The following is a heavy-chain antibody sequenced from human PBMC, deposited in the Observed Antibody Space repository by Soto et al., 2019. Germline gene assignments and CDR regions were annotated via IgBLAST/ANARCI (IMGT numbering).Heavy chain of an antibody. Sequence: QVQLVESGGGVVQPGRSLRLSCAASGFTFNNYGMHWVRQAPGKGLEWVAVIWYDGSYKYDADSVKGRFTISRDTSKNPLYLQMNSLRGEDTAVYYCARGNWNYGYFDYWGQGTLVTVSS. J-gene: IGHJ4*02. V-gene: IGHV3-33*01. CDR2: IWYDGSYK. D-gene: IGHD1-7*01. CDR1: GFTFNNYG. CDR3: ARGNWNYGYFDY.